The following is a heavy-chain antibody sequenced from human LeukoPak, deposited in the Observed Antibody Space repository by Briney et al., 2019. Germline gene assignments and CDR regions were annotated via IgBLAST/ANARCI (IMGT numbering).Heavy chain of an antibody. D-gene: IGHD1-1*01. J-gene: IGHJ4*02. V-gene: IGHV3-74*01. CDR1: GLTFRNYW. CDR2: INGDGSDI. Sequence: GGSLRLSCAVSGLTFRNYWMHWVRQAPGKGLVWASRINGDGSDISYADSVKGRFTISRDNAKNTLSLQMNSLTDDDTALYYCTGGFGHNWSPFENWGQGTLVTVSS. CDR3: TGGFGHNWSPFEN.